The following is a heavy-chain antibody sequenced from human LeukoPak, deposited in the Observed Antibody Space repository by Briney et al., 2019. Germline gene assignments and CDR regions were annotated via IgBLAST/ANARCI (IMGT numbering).Heavy chain of an antibody. V-gene: IGHV4-34*01. CDR2: IHPHGIF. Sequence: SETLSLTCDVYDGSCDDYYCSWIRQPPGKGLEWIGEIHPHGIFYYNSSLMSRVTISIDTSKSRFSLRLTSVTAADTAFYFCARGRDRSKAGDLWGQGSLVTVSS. CDR3: ARGRDRSKAGDL. CDR1: DGSCDDYY. D-gene: IGHD5-24*01. J-gene: IGHJ5*02.